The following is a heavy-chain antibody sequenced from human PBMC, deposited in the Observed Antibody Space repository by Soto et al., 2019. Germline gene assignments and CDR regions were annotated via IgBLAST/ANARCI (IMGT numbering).Heavy chain of an antibody. CDR2: INSDGSST. V-gene: IGHV3-74*01. Sequence: GGSLRLSCAASGFTFSSYWMHWVRQAPGKGLVWVSRINSDGSSTSYADSVKGRFTISRDNAKNTLYLQMNSLRAEDTAVYYCARVSADYYGSGSYYTKSNYYYMDVWGKGTTVTVS. J-gene: IGHJ6*03. CDR1: GFTFSSYW. CDR3: ARVSADYYGSGSYYTKSNYYYMDV. D-gene: IGHD3-10*01.